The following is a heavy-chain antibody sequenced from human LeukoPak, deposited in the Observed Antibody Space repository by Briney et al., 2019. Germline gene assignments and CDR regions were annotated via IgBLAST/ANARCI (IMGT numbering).Heavy chain of an antibody. Sequence: ASVKVSCKASGYTFTSYYMHWVRQAPGQGLEWMGIINPSGGSTNYAQKFQGRVTMTSDTSIATAYMELSGLTSDDTGVYFCARRYCSAGSCIPDHWGQGTLVTVSS. CDR1: GYTFTSYY. D-gene: IGHD2-15*01. CDR3: ARRYCSAGSCIPDH. V-gene: IGHV1-46*01. CDR2: INPSGGST. J-gene: IGHJ1*01.